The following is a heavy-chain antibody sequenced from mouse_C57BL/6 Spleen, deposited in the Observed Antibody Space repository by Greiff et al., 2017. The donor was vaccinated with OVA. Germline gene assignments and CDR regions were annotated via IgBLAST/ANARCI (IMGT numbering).Heavy chain of an antibody. CDR1: GYTFTSYW. D-gene: IGHD4-1*02. V-gene: IGHV1-50*01. J-gene: IGHJ2*01. CDR3: ARSSTGMDY. Sequence: VQLQQPGAELVKPGASVKLSCKASGYTFTSYWMQWVKQRPGQGLEWIGEIDPSDSYPNSNQKLKGKATLTVDTSSSTAYMQLSSLTSEDSAVYYCARSSTGMDYWGQGTTLTVSS. CDR2: IDPSDSYP.